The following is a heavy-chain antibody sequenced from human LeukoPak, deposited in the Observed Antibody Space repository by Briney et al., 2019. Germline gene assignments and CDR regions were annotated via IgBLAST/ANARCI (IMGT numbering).Heavy chain of an antibody. CDR2: IYYSGST. D-gene: IGHD3-10*01. J-gene: IGHJ6*03. V-gene: IGHV4-39*07. Sequence: PSETLSLTCSVSGGSIRSSSNYWGWIRQPPGKGLEWIGSIYYSGSTYYNPSLKSRVTISVDTSKNQFSLKLSSVTAADTAVYYCARGGTYGSGRPVVYYYYYYMDVWGKGTTVTVSS. CDR1: GGSIRSSSNY. CDR3: ARGGTYGSGRPVVYYYYYYMDV.